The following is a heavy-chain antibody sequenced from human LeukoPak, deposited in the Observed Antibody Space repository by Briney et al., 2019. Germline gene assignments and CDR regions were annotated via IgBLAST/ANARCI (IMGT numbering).Heavy chain of an antibody. CDR3: ARSCDGDCYSDY. V-gene: IGHV3-21*01. Sequence: GGSLRLSWAASGFTFSNYSMNWVRQAPGKGLEWVSPIGSSSHFRYYADSLKGRVTISRDNAKNSLYLQMNSLRAEDTAVYYCARSCDGDCYSDYWGQGTLVTVSS. CDR2: IGSSSHFR. J-gene: IGHJ4*02. D-gene: IGHD2-21*02. CDR1: GFTFSNYS.